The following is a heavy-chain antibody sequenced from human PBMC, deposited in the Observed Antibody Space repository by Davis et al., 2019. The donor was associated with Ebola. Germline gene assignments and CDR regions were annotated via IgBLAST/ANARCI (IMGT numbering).Heavy chain of an antibody. D-gene: IGHD4-17*01. CDR3: ARAMTTVTRNSGYYYYYGMDV. J-gene: IGHJ6*02. CDR1: GGSISSYY. CDR2: IYYSGST. V-gene: IGHV4-59*01. Sequence: MPSEILSLTCTVSGGSISSYYWSWIRQPPGKGLEWIGYIYYSGSTKYNPSLKSRVTISVDTSKNQFSLKLSSVTAADTAVYYCARAMTTVTRNSGYYYYYGMDVWGQGTTVTVSS.